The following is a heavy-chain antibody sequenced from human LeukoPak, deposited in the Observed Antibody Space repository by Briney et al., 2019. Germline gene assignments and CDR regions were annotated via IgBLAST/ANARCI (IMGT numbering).Heavy chain of an antibody. J-gene: IGHJ5*02. CDR3: AKDGAAAAGPFNWFDP. Sequence: GGTLRLSCAASGFTFSSYAMSWVRKAPGKGLEWVSAISGSGGSTYYADSVKGRFTISRDNSKNTLYLQMNSLRAEDTAVYYCAKDGAAAAGPFNWFDPWGQGTLVTVSS. CDR2: ISGSGGST. D-gene: IGHD6-13*01. V-gene: IGHV3-23*01. CDR1: GFTFSSYA.